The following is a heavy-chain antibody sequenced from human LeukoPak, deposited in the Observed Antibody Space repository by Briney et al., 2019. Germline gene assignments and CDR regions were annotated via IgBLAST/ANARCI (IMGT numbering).Heavy chain of an antibody. Sequence: SETLSLTCAVSGVSLSGYYWGWIRQPPGKGLEWIGTIHHSGSTYYIPSLKSRVTISVDTSKNHFSLKLSSVTAADTAVYYCARLTEYYYDSSGYYRYYFDYWGQGTLVTVSS. CDR3: ARLTEYYYDSSGYYRYYFDY. CDR1: GVSLSGYY. V-gene: IGHV4-38-2*01. D-gene: IGHD3-22*01. CDR2: IHHSGST. J-gene: IGHJ4*02.